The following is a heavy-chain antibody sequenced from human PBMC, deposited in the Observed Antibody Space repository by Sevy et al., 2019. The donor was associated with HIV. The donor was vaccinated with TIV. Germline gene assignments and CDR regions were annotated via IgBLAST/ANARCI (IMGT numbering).Heavy chain of an antibody. Sequence: GGSLRLSCTASGFTFSSAWMSWVRQAPGKGLEWVGRIKSEVDGGAIDYAAPVKGRFTISREDSKNTVYLQMNRLKTEDTAVYYCITDPAYRGYDEEVINYYFYGMDVWGQGTTVTVSS. V-gene: IGHV3-15*01. CDR2: IKSEVDGGAI. CDR1: GFTFSSAW. D-gene: IGHD5-12*01. J-gene: IGHJ6*02. CDR3: ITDPAYRGYDEEVINYYFYGMDV.